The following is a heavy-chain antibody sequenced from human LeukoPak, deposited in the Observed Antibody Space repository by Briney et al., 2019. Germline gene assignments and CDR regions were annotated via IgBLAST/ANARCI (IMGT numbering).Heavy chain of an antibody. CDR3: ARDPLRRQWLVDYYYYYMDV. Sequence: GGSLRLSCAGSGFTFSDAWMNWVRQAPGKGLEWVSSISSSGSSIHYADSVKGRFTISRDNAKNSLYLQMNSLRAEDTAVYYCARDPLRRQWLVDYYYYYMDVWGKGTTVTVSS. V-gene: IGHV3-21*01. CDR1: GFTFSDAW. D-gene: IGHD6-19*01. J-gene: IGHJ6*03. CDR2: ISSSGSSI.